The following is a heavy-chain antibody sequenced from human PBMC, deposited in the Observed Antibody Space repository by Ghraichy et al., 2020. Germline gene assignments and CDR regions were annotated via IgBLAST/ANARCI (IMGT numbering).Heavy chain of an antibody. CDR2: IYYSGST. V-gene: IGHV4-59*01. CDR3: ARSTPSNGSGKFDY. CDR1: GGSISSYY. D-gene: IGHD2-15*01. J-gene: IGHJ4*02. Sequence: SQTLSLTCTVSGGSISSYYWSWIRQPPGKGLEWIGYIYYSGSTNYNPSLKSRVTISVDTSKNQFSLKLSSVTAADTAVYYCARSTPSNGSGKFDYWGQGTLVTVSS.